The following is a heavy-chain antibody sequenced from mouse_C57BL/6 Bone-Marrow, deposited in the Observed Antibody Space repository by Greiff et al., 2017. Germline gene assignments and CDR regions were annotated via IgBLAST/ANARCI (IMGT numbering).Heavy chain of an antibody. J-gene: IGHJ4*01. CDR2: ILPGSCST. Sequence: VQLQQSGAELMKPGASVKLSCKATGYTFTGYWIEWVKQRPGHGLEWIGEILPGSCSTNYNEKFKGKATFTAYTSSNTAYMQLSSLTTEDSAIYYCARADYYGSDAMDYWGQGTSVTVSS. CDR1: GYTFTGYW. CDR3: ARADYYGSDAMDY. D-gene: IGHD1-1*01. V-gene: IGHV1-9*01.